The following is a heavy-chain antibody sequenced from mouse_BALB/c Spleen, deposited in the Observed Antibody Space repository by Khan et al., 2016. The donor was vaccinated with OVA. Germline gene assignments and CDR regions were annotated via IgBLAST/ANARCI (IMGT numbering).Heavy chain of an antibody. CDR1: GYSITSNYA. V-gene: IGHV3-2*02. J-gene: IGHJ4*01. Sequence: EVQLQESGPGLVKPSQSLSLTCTVNGYSITSNYAWNWIRQFPGNKLEWMGYISYSGSTNYHPSLKSRLSTTRDTSKNQFFLLLHSVTTEDSATYYCARGNYYGYALDYWGQGTSVTVSS. CDR2: ISYSGST. D-gene: IGHD1-1*01. CDR3: ARGNYYGYALDY.